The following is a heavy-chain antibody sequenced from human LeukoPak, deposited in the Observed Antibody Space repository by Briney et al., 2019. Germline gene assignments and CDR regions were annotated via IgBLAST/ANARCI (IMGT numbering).Heavy chain of an antibody. CDR2: IRSDGGST. CDR1: GCTFSSYD. CDR3: ATLASGYSSPFDY. Sequence: PGGSLRLSCAASGCTFSSYDMSWVRQAPGKGLEWVSFIRSDGGSTLYADSVKGRFTIPRDNSKNTLYAEMTSLRAEDTAVYYCATLASGYSSPFDYWGQGTLVTVSS. V-gene: IGHV3-23*01. D-gene: IGHD6-13*01. J-gene: IGHJ4*02.